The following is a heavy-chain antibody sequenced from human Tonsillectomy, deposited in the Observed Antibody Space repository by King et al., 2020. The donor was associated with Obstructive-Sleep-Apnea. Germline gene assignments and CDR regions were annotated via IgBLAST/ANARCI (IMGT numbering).Heavy chain of an antibody. Sequence: QLQESGPGLVKPSETLSLTCTVSGGSISSYYWSWIRQPPGKGLEWIGFLYSSGSANYNPSLKSRVTISIDTSKNQFSLRLSSVTAADTAVYYCARVGVDYDSLTAHNRHRDWFDPWGQGTLVTVSS. CDR3: ARVGVDYDSLTAHNRHRDWFDP. D-gene: IGHD3-9*01. V-gene: IGHV4-59*01. CDR1: GGSISSYY. J-gene: IGHJ5*02. CDR2: LYSSGSA.